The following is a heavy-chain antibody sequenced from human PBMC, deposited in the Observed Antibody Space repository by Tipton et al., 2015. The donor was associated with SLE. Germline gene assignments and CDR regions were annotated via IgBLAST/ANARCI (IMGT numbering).Heavy chain of an antibody. V-gene: IGHV4-61*02. D-gene: IGHD6-13*01. CDR3: ARDGGRAAAAGDDAFDI. CDR2: IYTSGST. J-gene: IGHJ3*02. Sequence: TLSLTCTVSGGSISSGSYYWSWIRQPAGKGLEWIGRIYTSGSTNYNPSLKSRVTISVDTSKNQFSLKLSSVTAADTAVYYCARDGGRAAAAGDDAFDIWGQGTMVTVSS. CDR1: GGSISSGSYY.